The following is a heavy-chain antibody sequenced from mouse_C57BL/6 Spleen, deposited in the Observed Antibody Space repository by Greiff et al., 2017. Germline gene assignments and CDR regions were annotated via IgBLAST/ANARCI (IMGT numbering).Heavy chain of an antibody. D-gene: IGHD1-1*01. Sequence: QVQLQQPGAELVKPGASVKLSCKASGYTFTSYWMQWVKQRPGQGLEWIGEIDPSDSYTNYNQKFKGKATLTVDTSSSTAYMQLSSLTSEDSAVYYCARPPFHYGSSYYAMDYWGQGTSVTVSS. CDR2: IDPSDSYT. CDR1: GYTFTSYW. V-gene: IGHV1-50*01. J-gene: IGHJ4*01. CDR3: ARPPFHYGSSYYAMDY.